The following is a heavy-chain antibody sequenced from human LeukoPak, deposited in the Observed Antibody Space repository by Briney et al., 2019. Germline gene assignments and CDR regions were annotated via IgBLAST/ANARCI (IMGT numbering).Heavy chain of an antibody. J-gene: IGHJ6*02. CDR2: IIPIFGTA. D-gene: IGHD2-15*01. CDR1: GGTFSSYA. V-gene: IGHV1-69*01. Sequence: SVKVSCKASGGTFSSYAISWVRQAPGQGLEWMGGIIPIFGTANYAQKFQGRVTITADESTSTAYMELSSLRSEDTAVYYCAGLKVGMVAAFKSHYGMDAWGQGTTVTVSS. CDR3: AGLKVGMVAAFKSHYGMDA.